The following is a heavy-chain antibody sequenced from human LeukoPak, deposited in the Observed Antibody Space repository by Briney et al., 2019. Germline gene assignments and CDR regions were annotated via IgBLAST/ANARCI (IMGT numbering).Heavy chain of an antibody. CDR3: ARSSIAARGTPDY. CDR1: GYSISSGYY. Sequence: PSETLSLTCAVSGYSISSGYYWGWIRQPPGKGLEWIRSIYHSGGTYYNPSLKSRVTISVDASKNQFSLKLSSVTAADTAVYYCARSSIAARGTPDYWGQGTLVTVSS. D-gene: IGHD6-6*01. CDR2: IYHSGGT. V-gene: IGHV4-38-2*01. J-gene: IGHJ4*02.